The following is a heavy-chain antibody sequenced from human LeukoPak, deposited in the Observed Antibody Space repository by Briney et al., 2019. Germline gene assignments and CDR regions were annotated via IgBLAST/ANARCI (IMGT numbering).Heavy chain of an antibody. V-gene: IGHV3-23*01. CDR1: GFTFSSYA. Sequence: PGGSLRLSCAASGFTFSSYAMTWVRQAPGKGLEWVSTISGSGDSSYYADSVKGRFTISRDNSKNTLYLQMNSLRAEDTAVYSCAKFSPMTASHYFDFWGQGTLVTVSS. D-gene: IGHD2-21*02. CDR3: AKFSPMTASHYFDF. J-gene: IGHJ4*02. CDR2: ISGSGDSS.